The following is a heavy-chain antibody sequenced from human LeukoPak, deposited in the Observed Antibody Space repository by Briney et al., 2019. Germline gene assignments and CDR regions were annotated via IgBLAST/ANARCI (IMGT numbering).Heavy chain of an antibody. Sequence: ASVKVSCKASGGTFGSNTISWVRQAPGQGLEWMGVIIPIFGTANNAQKFQGRVTIAADDATSTAYMELSSLTSEDTAVYCCAKGTYDILTGTPLYAYYGFDVWGQGTTVTVSS. D-gene: IGHD3-9*01. CDR1: GGTFGSNT. V-gene: IGHV1-69*13. CDR3: AKGTYDILTGTPLYAYYGFDV. CDR2: IIPIFGTA. J-gene: IGHJ6*02.